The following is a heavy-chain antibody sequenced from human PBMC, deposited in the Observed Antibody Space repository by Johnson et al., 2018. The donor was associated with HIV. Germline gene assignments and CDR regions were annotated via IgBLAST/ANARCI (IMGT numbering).Heavy chain of an antibody. CDR1: GFTFSSYW. J-gene: IGHJ3*02. CDR2: IKQDGSEK. V-gene: IGHV3-7*02. Sequence: VQLVECGGGLVQPGGSLRLSCAASGFTFSSYWMSWVRQAPGKGLEWVANIKQDGSEKYYVDSVKRRFTISRDNAKKSLYMQMNSLRAEDTAVYYCASGQDGGNSVGAPDVFDIWGQGTMVTVSS. CDR3: ASGQDGGNSVGAPDVFDI. D-gene: IGHD4-23*01.